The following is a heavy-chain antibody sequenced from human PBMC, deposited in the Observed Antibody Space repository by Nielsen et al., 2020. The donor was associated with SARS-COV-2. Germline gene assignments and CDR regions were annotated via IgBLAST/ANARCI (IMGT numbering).Heavy chain of an antibody. CDR3: ARDAIRFYSDSSGYYDY. CDR2: INPNSAGT. D-gene: IGHD3-22*01. Sequence: ASVKVSCKASGYTFTGHYIHWVRQAPGQGLEWMGRINPNSAGTNYAQRFKGRVTLTTDTSISTAYMDLSRLRSDDTAVYYCARDAIRFYSDSSGYYDYWGQGTLVTVSS. V-gene: IGHV1-2*06. J-gene: IGHJ4*02. CDR1: GYTFTGHY.